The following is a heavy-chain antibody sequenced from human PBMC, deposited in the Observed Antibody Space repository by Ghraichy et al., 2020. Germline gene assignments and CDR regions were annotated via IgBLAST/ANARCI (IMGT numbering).Heavy chain of an antibody. D-gene: IGHD6-13*01. CDR2: IYYSGST. CDR1: GGSVSSGSYY. V-gene: IGHV4-61*01. J-gene: IGHJ4*02. CDR3: ARAEDSSSWYGTDY. Sequence: SETLSLTCTVSGGSVSSGSYYWSWIRQPQGKGLEWIGYIYYSGSTNYNPSLKSRVTISADTYKNQFSLKLSSVTAADTAVYFCARAEDSSSWYGTDYWGQGTLVTVSS.